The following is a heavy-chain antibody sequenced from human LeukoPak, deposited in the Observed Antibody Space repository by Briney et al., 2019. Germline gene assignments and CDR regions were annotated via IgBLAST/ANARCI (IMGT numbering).Heavy chain of an antibody. CDR2: INPDSGGT. D-gene: IGHD6-19*01. CDR1: GYTFTDYY. J-gene: IGHJ4*02. Sequence: ASVKVSCKASGYTFTDYYMHWVRQASGQGLEWMGLINPDSGGTNYAQNFQGRVTMTRDTSISTAYMELSRLTSDDTAVYYCARDSRVSTGWPYYCDYWGQGTLVTVSS. CDR3: ARDSRVSTGWPYYCDY. V-gene: IGHV1-2*02.